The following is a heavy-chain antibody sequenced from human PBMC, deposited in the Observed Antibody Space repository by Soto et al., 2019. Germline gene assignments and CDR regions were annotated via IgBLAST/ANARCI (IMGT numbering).Heavy chain of an antibody. Sequence: QLQLQESGPGLVQPSETVTLTCTVSGGSITNRDNYWGWIRQPPGKGLEWIGTVYHSGRTYYHPSLKSRVTMSVDTSKNEFSVRLNSVTAADTAVYYCARLIPYCGGDCYSVGAFDIWGQGTMVTVSS. V-gene: IGHV4-39*01. CDR1: GGSITNRDNY. J-gene: IGHJ3*02. CDR3: ARLIPYCGGDCYSVGAFDI. D-gene: IGHD2-21*02. CDR2: VYHSGRT.